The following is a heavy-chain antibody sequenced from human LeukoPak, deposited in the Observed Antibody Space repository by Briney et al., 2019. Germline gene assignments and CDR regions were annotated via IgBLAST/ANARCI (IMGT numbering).Heavy chain of an antibody. Sequence: SVKVSCKAFGATLNIGHAFIWARQAPGQGLQWMGRMIPFLGEVNYAQNFQGRVSFTADRSTATMYMELKRLRLDDTAIYYCSPCGHAYDWFGPWGQGALVTVSA. CDR3: SPCGHAYDWFGP. D-gene: IGHD5-12*01. CDR2: MIPFLGEV. V-gene: IGHV1-69*04. J-gene: IGHJ5*02. CDR1: GATLNIGHA.